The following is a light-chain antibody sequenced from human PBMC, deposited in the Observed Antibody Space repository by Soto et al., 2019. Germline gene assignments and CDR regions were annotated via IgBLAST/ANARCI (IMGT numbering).Light chain of an antibody. V-gene: IGKV3-20*01. J-gene: IGKJ1*01. Sequence: EIVLTQSPGTLSLSPGERATLSCRASQSVSSSYLAWYQQKPGQAPRLLIFGASSRATGIPDRFSGSGSGTDFTLTISRLELEDFVVYYCQQYGSSPWTFGQGTKVDIK. CDR3: QQYGSSPWT. CDR2: GAS. CDR1: QSVSSSY.